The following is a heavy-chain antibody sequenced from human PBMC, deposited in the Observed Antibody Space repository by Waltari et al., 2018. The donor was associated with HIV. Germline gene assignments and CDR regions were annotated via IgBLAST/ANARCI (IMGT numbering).Heavy chain of an antibody. D-gene: IGHD1-26*01. V-gene: IGHV4-61*02. Sequence: QVQLQESGPGLVKPSQTLSLPCTVSGGPISSGSYYWSWIRQPAGKGLEWIGRIYTSGSTNYNPSLKSRVTISVDTSKNQFSLKLSSVTAADTAVYYCARLPYSGSYYFDYWGQGTLVTVSS. CDR3: ARLPYSGSYYFDY. CDR2: IYTSGST. CDR1: GGPISSGSYY. J-gene: IGHJ4*02.